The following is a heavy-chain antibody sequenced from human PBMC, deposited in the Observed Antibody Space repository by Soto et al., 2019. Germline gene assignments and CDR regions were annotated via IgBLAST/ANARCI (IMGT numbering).Heavy chain of an antibody. Sequence: QVQLVQSGAEEKKPGASVKVSCKASGYTFTSYSMHWVRQAPGQRLEWMGWINGNNGNTRYSQNFQGRVTITRDTSASTDYTELGSLRSEDTAVYYCARPMNYNDYLDYWGQGTLVTVSS. CDR2: INGNNGNT. J-gene: IGHJ4*02. CDR3: ARPMNYNDYLDY. D-gene: IGHD3-10*01. CDR1: GYTFTSYS. V-gene: IGHV1-3*05.